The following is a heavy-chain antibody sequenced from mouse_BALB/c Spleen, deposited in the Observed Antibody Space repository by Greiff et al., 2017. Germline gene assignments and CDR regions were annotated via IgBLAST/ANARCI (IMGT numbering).Heavy chain of an antibody. V-gene: IGHV1S29*02. J-gene: IGHJ4*01. CDR2: IYPYNGVT. CDR1: GYTFTDYN. CDR3: GVVATRYAMDY. Sequence: EVKLQQSGPELVKPGASVKISCKASGYTFTDYNMHWVKQSHGKSLEWIGYIYPYNGVTGYNQKFKSKATLTVDNSSSTAYMELRSLTSEDSAVYYCGVVATRYAMDYWGQGTSVTVSS. D-gene: IGHD1-1*01.